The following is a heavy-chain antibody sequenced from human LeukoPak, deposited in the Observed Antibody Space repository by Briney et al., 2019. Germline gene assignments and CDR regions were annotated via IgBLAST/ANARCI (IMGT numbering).Heavy chain of an antibody. D-gene: IGHD4-17*01. CDR1: GYTXTGYY. V-gene: IGHV1-2*02. CDR3: ARGHRYGDYYYYGMDV. J-gene: IGHJ6*02. Sequence: ASVKVSCKASGYTXTGYYMHWVRQAPGQGLEWMGWINPNSGGTNYAQKFQGRVTMTRDTSISTAYMELSRLRSDDTAVYYCARGHRYGDYYYYGMDVWGQGTTVTVSS. CDR2: INPNSGGT.